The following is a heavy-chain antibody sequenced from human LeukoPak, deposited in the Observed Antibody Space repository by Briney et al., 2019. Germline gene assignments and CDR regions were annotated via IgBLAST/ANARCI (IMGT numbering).Heavy chain of an antibody. V-gene: IGHV4-59*01. CDR1: GGSISSYY. Sequence: SETLSLTCTVSGGSISSYYWSWIRQPPGKGLEWIGYIYYSGSTNYSPSLKSRVTISVDTSKNQFSLKLSSVTAADTAVYYCAGNYDSSGYSYYYYYYGMDVWGQGTTVTVSS. CDR2: IYYSGST. CDR3: AGNYDSSGYSYYYYYYGMDV. D-gene: IGHD3-22*01. J-gene: IGHJ6*02.